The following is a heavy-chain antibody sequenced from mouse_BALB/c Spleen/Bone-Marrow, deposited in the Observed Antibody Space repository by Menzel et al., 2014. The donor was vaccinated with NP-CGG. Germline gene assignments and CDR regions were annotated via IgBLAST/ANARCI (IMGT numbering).Heavy chain of an antibody. CDR3: ARSGYWYFDV. V-gene: IGHV1S81*02. D-gene: IGHD3-1*01. CDR1: GYTFTSYW. Sequence: VQLQQSGAELVKPGASVKLSCKASGYTFTSYWMHWVKQRPRQGLEWIGEINPSNGRTNYVEKFKSKATLSGDKPSSTVYMQLSSLTSEDSAVYYCARSGYWYFDVWGAGTTVTVSA. CDR2: INPSNGRT. J-gene: IGHJ1*01.